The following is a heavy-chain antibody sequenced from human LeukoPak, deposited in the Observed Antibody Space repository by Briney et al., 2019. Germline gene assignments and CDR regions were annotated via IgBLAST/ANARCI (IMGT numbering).Heavy chain of an antibody. J-gene: IGHJ5*02. CDR2: IFYSGSS. Sequence: SETLSLTCTVSGGSISDTTYSWGWIRQPPGKGLEWIGSIFYSGSSYYNPSLRSRVTMSVDTSNNDFSLELSSVTAADTAFYYCARERRRMITRYNWFDPWGQGTLVTVFS. D-gene: IGHD3-16*01. V-gene: IGHV4-39*07. CDR1: GGSISDTTYS. CDR3: ARERRRMITRYNWFDP.